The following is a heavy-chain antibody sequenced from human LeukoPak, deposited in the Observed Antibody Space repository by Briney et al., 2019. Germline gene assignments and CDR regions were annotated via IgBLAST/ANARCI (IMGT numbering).Heavy chain of an antibody. CDR2: IYYSGST. CDR3: ARGHLYDILTGYYRGTDYYYGMDV. CDR1: GGSISSYY. V-gene: IGHV4-59*01. Sequence: SETLSLTCTVSGGSISSYYWSWIRQPPGKGLEWIGYIYYSGSTNYNPSLKSRVTISVDTSKNQFSLKLSSVTAADTAVYYCARGHLYDILTGYYRGTDYYYGMDVWGKGTTVTVSS. J-gene: IGHJ6*04. D-gene: IGHD3-9*01.